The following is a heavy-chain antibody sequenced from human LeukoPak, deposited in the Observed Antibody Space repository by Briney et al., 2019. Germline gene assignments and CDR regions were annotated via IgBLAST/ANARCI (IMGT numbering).Heavy chain of an antibody. J-gene: IGHJ4*02. CDR2: IKENSVGGTI. Sequence: PGGSLRLSCAASGFTFSGSALHWVRHAPGKGLEWVGRIKENSVGGTIDYAAPVKGRFSISRDDSKNTVYLEMNSLKTEDTAAYYCTAGLGRTNDDSWGQGILVTVSS. V-gene: IGHV3-15*01. CDR3: TAGLGRTNDDS. D-gene: IGHD2-8*01. CDR1: GFTFSGSA.